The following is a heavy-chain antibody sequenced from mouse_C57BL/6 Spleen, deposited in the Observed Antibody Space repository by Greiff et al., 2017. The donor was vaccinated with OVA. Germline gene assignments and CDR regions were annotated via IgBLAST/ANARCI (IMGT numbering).Heavy chain of an antibody. J-gene: IGHJ4*01. Sequence: EVHLVESGGGLVKPGGSLKLSCAASGFTFSDYGMHWVRQAPEKGLEWVAYISSGSSTIYYADTVKGRFTISRDNAKNTLFLQMTSLRSEDTAMYYCARGEVPYAMDYWGQGTSVTVSS. CDR1: GFTFSDYG. V-gene: IGHV5-17*01. CDR3: ARGEVPYAMDY. CDR2: ISSGSSTI.